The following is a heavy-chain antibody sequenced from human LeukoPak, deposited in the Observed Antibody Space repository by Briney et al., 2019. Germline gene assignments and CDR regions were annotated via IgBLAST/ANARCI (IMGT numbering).Heavy chain of an antibody. V-gene: IGHV4-39*07. CDR2: IYYSGST. Sequence: SETLSLTCTVSGGSIGSSSYYWGWIRQPPGKGLEWIGSIYYSGSTYYNPSLKSRVTISVDTSKNQFSLKLSSVTAADTAVYYCARHDYSNYENWFDPWGQETLVTVSS. D-gene: IGHD4-11*01. CDR1: GGSIGSSSYY. CDR3: ARHDYSNYENWFDP. J-gene: IGHJ5*02.